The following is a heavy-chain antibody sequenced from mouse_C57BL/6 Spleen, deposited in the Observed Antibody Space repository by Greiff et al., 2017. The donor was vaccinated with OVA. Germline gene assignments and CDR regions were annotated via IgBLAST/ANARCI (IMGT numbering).Heavy chain of an antibody. D-gene: IGHD1-1*01. CDR2: ISYDGSN. J-gene: IGHJ1*03. CDR3: ARGSIYYGSSYWYFDV. Sequence: EVQLQESGPGLVKPSQSLSLTCSVTGYSITSGYYWNWIRQFPGNKLEWMGYISYDGSNNYNPSLKNRISITRDTSKNQFFLKLNSVTTEDTATYYCARGSIYYGSSYWYFDVWGTGTTVTVSS. CDR1: GYSITSGYY. V-gene: IGHV3-6*01.